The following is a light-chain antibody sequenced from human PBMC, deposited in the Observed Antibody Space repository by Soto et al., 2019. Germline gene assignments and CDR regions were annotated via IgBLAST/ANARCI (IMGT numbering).Light chain of an antibody. J-gene: IGLJ3*02. V-gene: IGLV1-44*01. Sequence: QAVVTQPPSASGTTGQRVTISCSGSSSNIGRSTVNWYQQLPGMAPKLLSYGNNQRPSGVPDRFTGSKSGTSASLAISGLQSEDEADYYCAAWDDSLNGLVVFGGGTKLTVL. CDR2: GNN. CDR1: SSNIGRST. CDR3: AAWDDSLNGLVV.